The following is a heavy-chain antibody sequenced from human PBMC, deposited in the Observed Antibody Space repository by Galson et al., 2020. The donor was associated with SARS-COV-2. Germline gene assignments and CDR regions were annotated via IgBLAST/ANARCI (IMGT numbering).Heavy chain of an antibody. CDR1: GASISTYY. J-gene: IGHJ4*02. V-gene: IGHV4-4*07. Sequence: ASETLSLTCTVSGASISTYYWSWIRQSAGKGLEWIGRIYTGGHTYYSPSLKSRVTMLLDTSQNQFSLNLKSVTAADTAVYYCARDQGFNWYVPLDSWGQGTLVTVSS. CDR3: ARDQGFNWYVPLDS. D-gene: IGHD1-1*01. CDR2: IYTGGHT.